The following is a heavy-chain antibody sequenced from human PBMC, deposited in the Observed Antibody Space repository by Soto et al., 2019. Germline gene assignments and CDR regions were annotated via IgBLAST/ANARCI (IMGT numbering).Heavy chain of an antibody. Sequence: SVKVSCKASGGTFSSYAISWVRQAPGQGLEWMGGIIPIFGTANYAQKFQGRATITADESTSTAYMELSSLRSEDTAVYYCARASSGYGVDDYWGQGTLVTVSS. J-gene: IGHJ4*02. CDR1: GGTFSSYA. D-gene: IGHD4-17*01. CDR2: IIPIFGTA. V-gene: IGHV1-69*13. CDR3: ARASSGYGVDDY.